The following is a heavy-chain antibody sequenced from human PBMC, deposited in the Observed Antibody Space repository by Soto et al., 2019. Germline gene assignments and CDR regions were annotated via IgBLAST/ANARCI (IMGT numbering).Heavy chain of an antibody. CDR3: ARGRRSDWSYLRPDQDAFDI. Sequence: PGGSLRLSCAASGFTVSSNYMSWVRQAPGKGLEWVPVIYSGGSTYYADSVKGRFTISRDNSKNTLYLQMNSLRAEDTAVYYCARGRRSDWSYLRPDQDAFDIWGQGTMVTVSS. V-gene: IGHV3-66*01. D-gene: IGHD1-26*01. J-gene: IGHJ3*02. CDR1: GFTVSSNY. CDR2: IYSGGST.